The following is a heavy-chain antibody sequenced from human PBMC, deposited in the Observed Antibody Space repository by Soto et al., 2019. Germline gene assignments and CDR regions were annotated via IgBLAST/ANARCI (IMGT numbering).Heavy chain of an antibody. Sequence: VQLVESGGGLVQPGGSLRLSCAASGFTFSSYSMNWVRQAPGKGLEWVSYISSSSSTIYYADSVKGRFTISTDNAKNSLYLQMNSLRAQDTAVYYCARATFDYGDAEDYWGHGTLVTVSS. CDR2: ISSSSSTI. D-gene: IGHD4-17*01. CDR3: ARATFDYGDAEDY. J-gene: IGHJ4*01. CDR1: GFTFSSYS. V-gene: IGHV3-48*01.